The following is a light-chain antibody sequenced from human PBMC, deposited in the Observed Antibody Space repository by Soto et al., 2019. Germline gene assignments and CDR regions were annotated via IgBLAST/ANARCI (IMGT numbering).Light chain of an antibody. CDR1: QSVSNNNY. J-gene: IGKJ1*01. Sequence: ENVLMQSPDTLSLSPGERATLSCRASQSVSNNNYVVWYQQKGGQAPRLLIRGTSSRATGVPDRFSGSGSGTDFTVTVSRLEPEDLAIYYCQQYGDSSWTFGQGTKVELK. CDR3: QQYGDSSWT. V-gene: IGKV3-20*01. CDR2: GTS.